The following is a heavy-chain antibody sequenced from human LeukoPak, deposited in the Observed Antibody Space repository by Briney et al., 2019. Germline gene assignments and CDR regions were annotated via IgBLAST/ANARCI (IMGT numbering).Heavy chain of an antibody. CDR1: GFTFSSYA. CDR2: ISGSGGST. CDR3: AKDKDSSGWYGDFDY. D-gene: IGHD6-19*01. J-gene: IGHJ4*02. V-gene: IGHV3-23*01. Sequence: GGSLRLSCAASGFTFSSYAMSWVRQAPGKGLEWVSAISGSGGSTYYADSVKGRFTISRDNSKNTLYLQMSSLRAEDTAVYYCAKDKDSSGWYGDFDYWGQGTLVTVSS.